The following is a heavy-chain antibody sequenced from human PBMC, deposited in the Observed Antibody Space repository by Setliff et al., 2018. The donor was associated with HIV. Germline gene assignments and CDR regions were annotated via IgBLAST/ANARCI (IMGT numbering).Heavy chain of an antibody. D-gene: IGHD3-10*01. CDR2: LSAESTFI. Sequence: PGGSLRLSCVASGFTFSAYTMNWVRQAPGKGLEWVASLSAESTFIYYADSMKGRFSISRDTAKNSLYLQMNSLRPEATALYYCVRDLLWAFDMWGPGTMVTVSS. J-gene: IGHJ3*02. CDR1: GFTFSAYT. CDR3: VRDLLWAFDM. V-gene: IGHV3-21*06.